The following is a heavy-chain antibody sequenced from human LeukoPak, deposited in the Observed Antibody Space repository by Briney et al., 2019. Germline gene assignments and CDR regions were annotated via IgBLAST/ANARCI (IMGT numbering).Heavy chain of an antibody. V-gene: IGHV4-59*01. CDR2: IYYSGST. D-gene: IGHD3-22*01. Sequence: PSETLSLTCTVPGGSISSYYWSWIRQPPGKGLEWIGYIYYSGSTNYNPSPKSRVTISVDTSKNQFSLKLSSVTAADTAVYYCARARPRYYDSSGYYGTTYYFDYWGQGTLVTVSS. CDR1: GGSISSYY. CDR3: ARARPRYYDSSGYYGTTYYFDY. J-gene: IGHJ4*02.